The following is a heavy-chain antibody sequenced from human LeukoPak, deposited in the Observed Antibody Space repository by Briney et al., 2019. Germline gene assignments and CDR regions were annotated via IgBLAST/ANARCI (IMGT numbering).Heavy chain of an antibody. CDR1: GFTFSSYS. CDR3: ARDHRITDIFDI. D-gene: IGHD1-14*01. V-gene: IGHV3-48*04. J-gene: IGHJ3*02. Sequence: GGSLRLSCAASGFTFSSYSMNWVRQAPGKGLDWVSYISSSSSTIYYAGSVKGRFTISSDNAKNSLYLQMNSLRAEDTAVYYCARDHRITDIFDIWGQGTMVTVSS. CDR2: ISSSSSTI.